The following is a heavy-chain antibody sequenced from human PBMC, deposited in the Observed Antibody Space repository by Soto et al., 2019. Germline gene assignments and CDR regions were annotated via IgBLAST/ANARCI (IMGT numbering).Heavy chain of an antibody. CDR2: INADNGNT. V-gene: IGHV1-3*01. J-gene: IGHJ4*02. D-gene: IGHD3-9*01. CDR1: GYTFTSYA. CDR3: ARERYDIFTGSDY. Sequence: GASVKVSCKASGYTFTSYAMHWVRQAPGQRREWMGWINADNGNTKYSHKFQGRVNITRDTSESTAYMEMSSLRSEDTAVYYCARERYDIFTGSDYWGQGTLVTVSS.